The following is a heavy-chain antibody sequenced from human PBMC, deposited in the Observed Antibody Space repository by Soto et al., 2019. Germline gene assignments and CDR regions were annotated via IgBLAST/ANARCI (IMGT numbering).Heavy chain of an antibody. CDR1: GGSFSGYY. V-gene: IGHV4-34*01. J-gene: IGHJ3*02. D-gene: IGHD3-9*01. CDR2: INHSGST. Sequence: SATLSLTCAVYGGSFSGYYWSWIRQPPGKGLEWIGEINHSGSTNYNPSLKSRVTISVDTSKNQFSLKLSSVTAADTAVYYCATSLPLRYFDWLLPPTPSHAFDIWGQGTMVTVSS. CDR3: ATSLPLRYFDWLLPPTPSHAFDI.